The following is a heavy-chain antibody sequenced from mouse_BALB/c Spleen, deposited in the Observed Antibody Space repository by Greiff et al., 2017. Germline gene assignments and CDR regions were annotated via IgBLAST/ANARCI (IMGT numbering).Heavy chain of an antibody. V-gene: IGHV2-6-2*01. J-gene: IGHJ4*01. CDR1: GFSLTSYG. D-gene: IGHD2-14*01. Sequence: QVQLKESGPDLVAPSQSLSITCPVSGFSLTSYGVSWVRQPPGKGLEWLVVIWSGGSTTYYSAPKTRLSTSNDNTKSQAFLQMNSLQTDDTAMYYCARQGYRYEAYAMDYWGQGTSVTVSS. CDR2: IWSGGST. CDR3: ARQGYRYEAYAMDY.